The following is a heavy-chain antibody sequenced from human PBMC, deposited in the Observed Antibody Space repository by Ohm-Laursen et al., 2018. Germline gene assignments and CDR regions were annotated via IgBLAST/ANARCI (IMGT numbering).Heavy chain of an antibody. CDR3: ARGEYSYGDLDY. CDR2: IYYSGST. Sequence: SETLSLTCTVSGGSISSSSYYWGWIRQPPGKGLEWIGSIYYSGSTYYNPSLKSRVTISVDTSKNQFSLKLSSLTAADTAVYYCARGEYSYGDLDYWGQGTLVTVSS. CDR1: GGSISSSSYY. V-gene: IGHV4-39*07. J-gene: IGHJ4*02. D-gene: IGHD5-18*01.